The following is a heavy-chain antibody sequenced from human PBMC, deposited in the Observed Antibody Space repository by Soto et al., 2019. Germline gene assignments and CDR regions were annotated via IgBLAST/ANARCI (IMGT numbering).Heavy chain of an antibody. D-gene: IGHD3-10*01. CDR3: AREKYSMVRGVIPY. V-gene: IGHV3-23*01. J-gene: IGHJ4*02. CDR1: GFTFSTYA. CDR2: FSGPGGGP. Sequence: GGSLRLSCAASGFTFSTYAMSWVRQAPGKGLEWVSSFSGPGGGPYYADSVKGRFTISRDDSKNTLYLQMNSLRAEDTAVYYCAREKYSMVRGVIPYWGQGTLVTVSS.